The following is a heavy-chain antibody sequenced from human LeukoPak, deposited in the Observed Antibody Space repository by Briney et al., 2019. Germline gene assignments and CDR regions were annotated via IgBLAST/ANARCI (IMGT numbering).Heavy chain of an antibody. CDR1: GFTFSSYA. V-gene: IGHV3-23*01. D-gene: IGHD3-22*01. Sequence: PGGSLRLSCAASGFTFSSYAMSWVRQAPGKGLEWVSAISGSGGSTYYADSVKGRFTISRDNSKNTLYLQMNSLRAEDTAVYYCAKDPDYYYDSSGYLAYWGQGTLVTVSP. J-gene: IGHJ4*02. CDR2: ISGSGGST. CDR3: AKDPDYYYDSSGYLAY.